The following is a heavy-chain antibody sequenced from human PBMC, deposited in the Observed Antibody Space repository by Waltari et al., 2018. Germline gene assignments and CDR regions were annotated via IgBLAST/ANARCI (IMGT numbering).Heavy chain of an antibody. J-gene: IGHJ6*02. CDR1: GGSISSGASY. CDR3: AREEGYGMDV. CDR2: IYYSGST. Sequence: QLQLQESGPGLVKPSQTLSLTCPVSGGSISSGASYWSWIRQHPGKGLEWIGYIYYSGSTYYNPSLKSRVTISVDTSKNQFSLKLSSVTAADTAVYYCAREEGYGMDVWGQGTTVTVSS. V-gene: IGHV4-31*03.